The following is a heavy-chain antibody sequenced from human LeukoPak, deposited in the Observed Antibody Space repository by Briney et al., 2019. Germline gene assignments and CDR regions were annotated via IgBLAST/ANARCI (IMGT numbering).Heavy chain of an antibody. CDR2: ISSSSSYI. CDR3: ARGSGSYRYDFDY. CDR1: GFTFSSYS. Sequence: GGSLRLSCAASGFTFSSYSMNWVRQAPGKGLEWVSSISSSSSYIYYADSVKGRFTISRDNAKNSLYLQMNSLRAEDTAVYYCARGSGSYRYDFDYWGQGTLVTVSS. D-gene: IGHD1-26*01. V-gene: IGHV3-21*01. J-gene: IGHJ4*02.